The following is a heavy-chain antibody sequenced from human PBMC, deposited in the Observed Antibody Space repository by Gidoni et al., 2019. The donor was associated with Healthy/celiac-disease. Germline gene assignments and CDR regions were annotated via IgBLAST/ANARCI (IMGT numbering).Heavy chain of an antibody. CDR3: ASRRDGSNLRFDY. V-gene: IGHV1-69*04. Sequence: QVQLVQSVAAVKKPGSSVTVSCQASGGTFSSYAISWVRQAPGQGLEWIGRIIPILGIANYAQKFQGRVTIPADKSTSTAYMELSSLRSEDTAVYYCASRRDGSNLRFDYWGQGTLVTVSS. CDR2: IIPILGIA. J-gene: IGHJ4*02. D-gene: IGHD5-12*01. CDR1: GGTFSSYA.